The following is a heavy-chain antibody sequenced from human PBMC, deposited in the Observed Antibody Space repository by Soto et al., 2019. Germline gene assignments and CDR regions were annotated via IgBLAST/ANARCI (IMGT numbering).Heavy chain of an antibody. CDR2: ISAFDGNT. V-gene: IGHV1-18*01. CDR3: DRDGQFQLLHDAFDL. J-gene: IGHJ3*01. Sequence: QVQLVQSGGEVKKPGASVRVSCKASGYTFSNYGVSWVRQAPGQGLEWMGWISAFDGNTNYTEKFQDSVTMTTDTSTGTAYMELRSLRSDETAMYFCDRDGQFQLLHDAFDLWGQGTMVTVSS. D-gene: IGHD2-2*01. CDR1: GYTFSNYG.